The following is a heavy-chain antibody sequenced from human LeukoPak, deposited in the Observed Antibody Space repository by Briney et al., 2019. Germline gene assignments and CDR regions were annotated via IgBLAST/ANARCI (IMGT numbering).Heavy chain of an antibody. V-gene: IGHV4-34*01. CDR2: INHSGST. D-gene: IGHD2-15*01. CDR3: ASTPRIYCSGGSFYTGRAYYYYGMDV. Sequence: PSETLSLTCAGYGGSFSGYYWSWIRQPPGKGLEWIGEINHSGSTNYNPSLKSRVTISVDTSKNQFSLKLSSVTAADTAGYYCASTPRIYCSGGSFYTGRAYYYYGMDVWGQGTTVTVSS. J-gene: IGHJ6*02. CDR1: GGSFSGYY.